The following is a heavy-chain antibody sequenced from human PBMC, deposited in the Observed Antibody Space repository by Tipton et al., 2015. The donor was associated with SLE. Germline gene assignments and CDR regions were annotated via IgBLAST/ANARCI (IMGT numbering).Heavy chain of an antibody. Sequence: TLSLTCTVSGGSITNDNHYWSWIRQPAGKGLEWIGRIYASGSTNYNPSLKSRLTISVDTSKNQFSLNLSSVTAADTAVYYCATARAGCSRNSCYLDDLGPGTLVTVSS. V-gene: IGHV4-61*02. D-gene: IGHD2-2*01. CDR3: ATARAGCSRNSCYLDD. CDR2: IYASGST. J-gene: IGHJ4*02. CDR1: GGSITNDNHY.